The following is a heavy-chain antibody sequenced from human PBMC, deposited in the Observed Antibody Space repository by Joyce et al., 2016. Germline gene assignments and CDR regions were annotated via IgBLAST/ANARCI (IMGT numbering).Heavy chain of an antibody. J-gene: IGHJ3*01. V-gene: IGHV4-31*03. CDR3: AREVISRADTDAFDL. D-gene: IGHD3-10*01. Sequence: QVQLRESGPGLVKPSQTLSLTCTVSGAAITSPNSFWSWVRQPQGKGLEWIGYSLYTGNAYYNPSLTGRVVLSVDTSENQFSLTVHSVTAADAAVYYCAREVISRADTDAFDLWGHGTMVTVSS. CDR1: GAAITSPNSF. CDR2: SLYTGNA.